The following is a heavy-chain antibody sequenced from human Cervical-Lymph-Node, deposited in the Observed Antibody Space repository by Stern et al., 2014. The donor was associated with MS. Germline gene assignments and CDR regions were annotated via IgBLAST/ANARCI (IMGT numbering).Heavy chain of an antibody. CDR1: GYTFTDYY. CDR3: ARASTTANNYYDGVDV. D-gene: IGHD1-1*01. Sequence: QVQLVQSGAEVKNPGASVKVSCKASGYTFTDYYMQWMRQAPGQGLEWMGWINPNNGGTKSPQKFQGWVTMTRDTSTSTAYMELSRLRSDDTAIYYCARASTTANNYYDGVDVWGQGTTVTVTS. CDR2: INPNNGGT. J-gene: IGHJ6*02. V-gene: IGHV1-2*04.